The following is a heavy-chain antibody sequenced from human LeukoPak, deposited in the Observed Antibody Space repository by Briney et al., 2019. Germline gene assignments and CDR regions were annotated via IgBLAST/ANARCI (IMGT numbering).Heavy chain of an antibody. CDR1: GFTFSGSW. CDR2: IYYSGST. D-gene: IGHD6-6*01. CDR3: ARELGIAARRPDRYFDY. J-gene: IGHJ4*02. Sequence: LRLSCVASGFTFSGSWMHWIRQHPGKGLEWMGYIYYSGSTYYNPSLKSRVTISVDTSKNQFSLKLSSVTAADTAVYYCARELGIAARRPDRYFDYWGQGTLVTVSS. V-gene: IGHV4-31*02.